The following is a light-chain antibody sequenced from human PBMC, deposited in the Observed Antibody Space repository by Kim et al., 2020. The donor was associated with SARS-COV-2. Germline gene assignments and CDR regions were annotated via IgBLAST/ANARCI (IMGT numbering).Light chain of an antibody. J-gene: IGKJ1*01. Sequence: VMTQSPATLSVSPGERVTLSCRASESIRSDLAWYHYKPGQAPRLLIHSASIRDVGIPARFSGSGSGTDFTLSIDNLQSEDFALYYCQQYNSWPTFGQGTKVEIK. CDR3: QQYNSWPT. CDR2: SAS. V-gene: IGKV3-15*01. CDR1: ESIRSD.